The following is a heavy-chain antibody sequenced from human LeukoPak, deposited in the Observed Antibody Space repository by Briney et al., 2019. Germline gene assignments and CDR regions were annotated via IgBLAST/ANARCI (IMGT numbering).Heavy chain of an antibody. V-gene: IGHV3-30*18. Sequence: GGSLRLSCAAPGFTFSSYGMHWVRQAPGKGLEWVAVISYDGSNKYYADSVKGRFTISRDNSKNTLYLQMNSLRAEDTAVYYCAKTVLWFGEFLGWGQGTLVTVSS. CDR2: ISYDGSNK. J-gene: IGHJ4*02. CDR1: GFTFSSYG. D-gene: IGHD3-10*01. CDR3: AKTVLWFGEFLG.